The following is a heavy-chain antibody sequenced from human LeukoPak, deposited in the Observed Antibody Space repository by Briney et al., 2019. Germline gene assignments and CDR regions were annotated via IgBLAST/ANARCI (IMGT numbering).Heavy chain of an antibody. CDR3: ARGVETLAANTLAY. CDR2: LYSDGNT. D-gene: IGHD3-16*01. Sequence: GGSLRLSCAASGFTVITNDMTWVRQAPGKGLEWVSVLYSDGNTKYADSVQGRFTISRDNSKNTLYLEMNSLSPDDTAAYYCARGVETLAANTLAYWGQGTLVTVSS. CDR1: GFTVITND. J-gene: IGHJ4*02. V-gene: IGHV3-53*01.